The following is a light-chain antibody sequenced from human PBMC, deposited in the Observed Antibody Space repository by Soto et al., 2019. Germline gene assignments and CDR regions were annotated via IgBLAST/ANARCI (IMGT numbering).Light chain of an antibody. J-gene: IGKJ1*01. CDR1: QSISSW. CDR2: KAS. Sequence: DIQMTQSPSTLSASVGDRVTITCRASQSISSWLAWYQQKPGKAPKLLIYKASTLKSGVPSRFTGSGFGTEFTLTISSLQPDDFATYYCQQYHRYSRTFGQGTKVDIK. V-gene: IGKV1-5*03. CDR3: QQYHRYSRT.